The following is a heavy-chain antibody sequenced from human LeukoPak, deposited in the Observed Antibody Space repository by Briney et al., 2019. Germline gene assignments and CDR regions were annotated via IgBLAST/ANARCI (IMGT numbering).Heavy chain of an antibody. J-gene: IGHJ4*02. V-gene: IGHV3-53*01. D-gene: IGHD3-22*01. Sequence: GGSLRLSCAASGLTVSSNHMSWVRQAPGEGLEWVSVIYSGGSTYYADSVKGRFTISRDNSKNTLYLQMNSLRAEDTAVYYCARDDSSDLGEDYWGQGTLVTVSS. CDR3: ARDDSSDLGEDY. CDR2: IYSGGST. CDR1: GLTVSSNH.